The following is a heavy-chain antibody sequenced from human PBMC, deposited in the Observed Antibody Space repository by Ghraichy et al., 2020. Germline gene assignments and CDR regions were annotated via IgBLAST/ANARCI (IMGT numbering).Heavy chain of an antibody. D-gene: IGHD2-2*01. CDR1: GFTFSSYG. V-gene: IGHV3-30*18. Sequence: GGSLRLSCAASGFTFSSYGMHWVRQAPGKGLEWVAVISYDGSNKYYADSVKGRFTISRDNSKNTLYLQMNSLRAEDTAVYYCAKDDIVVVPAASKHYYYYGKDVWGQGTTVTVSS. CDR2: ISYDGSNK. J-gene: IGHJ6*02. CDR3: AKDDIVVVPAASKHYYYYGKDV.